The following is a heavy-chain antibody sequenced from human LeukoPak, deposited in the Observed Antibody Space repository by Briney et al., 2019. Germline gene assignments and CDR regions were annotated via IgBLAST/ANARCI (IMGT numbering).Heavy chain of an antibody. D-gene: IGHD6-13*01. Sequence: GASLRLSWAASGFTFSSYAMSWVRQAPEKGLEWVSTISDSGGSTYYADSVKGRFTISRDTSKNTLYLQMNSLRADDTAVYYCAKGSRWYWFDPWGQGTLVTVSS. CDR3: AKGSRWYWFDP. V-gene: IGHV3-23*01. CDR2: ISDSGGST. J-gene: IGHJ5*02. CDR1: GFTFSSYA.